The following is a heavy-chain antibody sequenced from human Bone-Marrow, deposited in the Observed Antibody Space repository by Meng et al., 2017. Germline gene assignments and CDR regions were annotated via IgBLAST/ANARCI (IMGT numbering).Heavy chain of an antibody. D-gene: IGHD5-18*01. V-gene: IGHV4-59*01. CDR2: IYYSGST. CDR1: GGSISSYY. Sequence: GSLRLSCTVSGGSISSYYWSWIRQPPGKGLEWIGYIYYSGSTNYNPSLKSRVTISVDTSKNQFSLKLSSVTAADTAVYYCARELPRGYSYGYALDYWGQGTLVTVSS. J-gene: IGHJ4*02. CDR3: ARELPRGYSYGYALDY.